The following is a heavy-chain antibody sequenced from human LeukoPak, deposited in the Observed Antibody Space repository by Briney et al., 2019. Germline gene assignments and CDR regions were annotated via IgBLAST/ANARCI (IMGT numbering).Heavy chain of an antibody. Sequence: GGSLRLSCAASGFTFDDYAMHWVRQAPGKGLEWVSLISWDGGSTYYADSVKGRFTISRDNSKNSLYLQMNSLRAEDTALYYCAKSIASGDDILTGFDYWGQGTLDTVSS. J-gene: IGHJ4*02. CDR3: AKSIASGDDILTGFDY. V-gene: IGHV3-43D*03. CDR1: GFTFDDYA. D-gene: IGHD3-9*01. CDR2: ISWDGGST.